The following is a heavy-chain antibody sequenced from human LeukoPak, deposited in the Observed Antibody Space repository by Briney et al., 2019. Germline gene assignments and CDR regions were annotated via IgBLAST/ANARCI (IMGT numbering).Heavy chain of an antibody. CDR2: MYHSGST. V-gene: IGHV4-30-2*01. Sequence: SQTLSLTCAVSGGSISSGGYSWSWIRQPPGKGLEWIGYMYHSGSTYYNPSLKSRVTISVDRSKNQFSLKLSSVTAADTAMYYCARSPRYFDWLLSVAFDIWGQGTMVTVSS. CDR1: GGSISSGGYS. D-gene: IGHD3-9*01. CDR3: ARSPRYFDWLLSVAFDI. J-gene: IGHJ3*02.